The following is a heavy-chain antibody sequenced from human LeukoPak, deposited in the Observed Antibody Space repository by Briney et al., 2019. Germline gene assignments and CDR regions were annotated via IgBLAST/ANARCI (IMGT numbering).Heavy chain of an antibody. CDR3: ARAITMVRESP. V-gene: IGHV1-18*04. Sequence: EASVKVSCKASGYTFTSYGISWVRQAPGQGLEWMGWISAYNGNTNYAHKLQGRVTMTTDTSTSTAYMELRSLRSDGTAVYYCARAITMVRESPWGQGTLVTASS. J-gene: IGHJ5*02. CDR2: ISAYNGNT. CDR1: GYTFTSYG. D-gene: IGHD3-10*01.